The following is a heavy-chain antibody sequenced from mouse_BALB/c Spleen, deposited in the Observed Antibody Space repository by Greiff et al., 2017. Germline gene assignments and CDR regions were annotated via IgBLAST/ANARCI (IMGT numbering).Heavy chain of an antibody. J-gene: IGHJ3*01. CDR1: GFTFSDSY. D-gene: IGHD2-1*01. Sequence: EVKVVESGGGLVQPGGSLRLSCATSGFTFSDSYMEWVRQPPGKRLEWIAASSNKDNDTTTEYSASVKGRFIVSRDTSQSILYLQMNALRAEDTAIYYCARDAADGNYAFDDWGQGTLVTVSA. CDR3: ARDAADGNYAFDD. V-gene: IGHV7-1*02. CDR2: SSNKDNDTTT.